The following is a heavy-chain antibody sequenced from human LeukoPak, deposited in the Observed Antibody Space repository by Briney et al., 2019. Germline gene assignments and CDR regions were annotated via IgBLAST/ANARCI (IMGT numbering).Heavy chain of an antibody. V-gene: IGHV3-9*01. D-gene: IGHD3-10*01. J-gene: IGHJ3*02. Sequence: GRSLRLSCAASGFTFAVYGMHWARHAPGKGMEWVSGINWISATIVHADSVKGRFTISRDNAKHSLYLQLSSLRIEDTALYHCAKDSYGGSGSYYLYSFGMWGQGTVVTGSS. CDR2: INWISATI. CDR3: AKDSYGGSGSYYLYSFGM. CDR1: GFTFAVYG.